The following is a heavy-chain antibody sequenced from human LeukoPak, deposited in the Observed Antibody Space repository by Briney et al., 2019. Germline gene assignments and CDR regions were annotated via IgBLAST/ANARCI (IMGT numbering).Heavy chain of an antibody. CDR1: GFTVSSNY. Sequence: GGSLRLTCAASGFTVSSNYMSWVRQGPGKGLEWVSLTYSDGITYYADSVKGRFTISRDNSKNTLYLQMNSLRAEDTAVYYCARDFDTLTGSIFDYWGQGTLVTVSS. D-gene: IGHD3-9*01. CDR2: TYSDGIT. CDR3: ARDFDTLTGSIFDY. V-gene: IGHV3-53*01. J-gene: IGHJ4*02.